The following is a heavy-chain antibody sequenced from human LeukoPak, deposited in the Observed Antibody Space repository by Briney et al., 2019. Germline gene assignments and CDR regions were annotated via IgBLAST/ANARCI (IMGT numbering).Heavy chain of an antibody. CDR1: GYTFTSYG. J-gene: IGHJ4*02. CDR2: INPNSGGT. D-gene: IGHD3-10*01. Sequence: ASVKVSCKASGYTFTSYGISWVRQAPGQGLEWMGWINPNSGGTNYAQKFQGWVTMTRDTSISTAYMELSRLRSDDTAVYYCARSGLTYYYGSGSYSVDYWGQGTLVTVSS. CDR3: ARSGLTYYYGSGSYSVDY. V-gene: IGHV1-2*04.